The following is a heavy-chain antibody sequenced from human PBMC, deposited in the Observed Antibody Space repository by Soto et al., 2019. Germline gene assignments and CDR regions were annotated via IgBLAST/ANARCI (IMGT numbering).Heavy chain of an antibody. J-gene: IGHJ4*02. CDR3: ARGVGSSPPRY. Sequence: TSETLSLTCTISGGSISVYYWSWIRQSPGQALEWIGYIYASGSPYYNPSLRSRVLISADTSKNQVSLELTSATAADTAVYFCARGVGSSPPRYWGRGTLVTAPQ. CDR1: GGSISVYY. V-gene: IGHV4-59*01. CDR2: IYASGSP. D-gene: IGHD1-26*01.